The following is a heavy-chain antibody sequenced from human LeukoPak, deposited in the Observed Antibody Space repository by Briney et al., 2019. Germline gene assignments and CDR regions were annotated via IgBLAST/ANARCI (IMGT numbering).Heavy chain of an antibody. CDR1: GGSFSGYY. V-gene: IGHV4-34*01. J-gene: IGHJ4*02. D-gene: IGHD6-19*01. CDR3: ARMGSGWSFDY. Sequence: SETLSLTCAVYGGSFSGYYWSWIRQPPGKGLEWIGEINHSGSTNYNPSLKSRVTISVDTSKNQFSLKLSSVTAADTAVYYCARMGSGWSFDYRGQGTLVTVSS. CDR2: INHSGST.